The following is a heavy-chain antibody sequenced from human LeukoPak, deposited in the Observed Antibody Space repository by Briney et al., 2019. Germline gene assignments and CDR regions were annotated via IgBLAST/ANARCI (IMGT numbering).Heavy chain of an antibody. Sequence: ASVKVSCKASGYTFTGYYMHWVRQAPGQGLEWRVWINANSGGTNYAQKFQGRVTMTRDTSISTASMELSRLRSDDTAVYYCARALGWFGEFDNWFDPWGQGTLVTVSS. V-gene: IGHV1-2*02. CDR3: ARALGWFGEFDNWFDP. CDR2: INANSGGT. D-gene: IGHD3-10*01. CDR1: GYTFTGYY. J-gene: IGHJ5*02.